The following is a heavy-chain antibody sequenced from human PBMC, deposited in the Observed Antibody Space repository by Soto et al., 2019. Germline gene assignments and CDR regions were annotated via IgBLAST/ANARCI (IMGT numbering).Heavy chain of an antibody. CDR1: GFTFSSYA. Sequence: GGSLRLSCAASGFTFSSYAMSWVRQAPGKGLEWVSAVSGSGGSTYYADSVKGRFTISRDNSKNTLYLQMNRLRAEDTAVYVCAKIDGLITFGGVIGYYYYGMYGWGQGTTFTISS. V-gene: IGHV3-23*01. CDR2: VSGSGGST. CDR3: AKIDGLITFGGVIGYYYYGMYG. D-gene: IGHD3-16*02. J-gene: IGHJ6*02.